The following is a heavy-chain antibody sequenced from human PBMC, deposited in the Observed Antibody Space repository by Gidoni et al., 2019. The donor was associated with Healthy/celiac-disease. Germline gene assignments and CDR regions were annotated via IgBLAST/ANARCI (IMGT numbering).Heavy chain of an antibody. CDR2: IFSNDEK. Sequence: QVTLKESGPVLVKPTETLTLTCTVAGVSLSNARMGVSWIRQPPGKALEWLAHIFSNDEKSYSTSLKSRLTISKDTSKSQVVLTMTNMDPVDTATYYCATLWDLEGYVDAFDIWGQGTMVTVSS. J-gene: IGHJ3*02. CDR3: ATLWDLEGYVDAFDI. D-gene: IGHD1-26*01. V-gene: IGHV2-26*01. CDR1: GVSLSNARMG.